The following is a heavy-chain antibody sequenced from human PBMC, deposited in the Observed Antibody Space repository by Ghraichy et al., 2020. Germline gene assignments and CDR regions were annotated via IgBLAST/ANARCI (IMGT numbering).Heavy chain of an antibody. Sequence: SETLSLTCTVSGGSISSSSYHWGWIRQPPGKGLEWIGNIYYSGSTYYNPSLKSRVTISVDTSKNQFSLKLSSVTAADTAVYYCARRASPIYYDSGSTFDYWGQGTLVTVSS. J-gene: IGHJ4*02. CDR1: GGSISSSSYH. CDR3: ARRASPIYYDSGSTFDY. CDR2: IYYSGST. D-gene: IGHD3-10*01. V-gene: IGHV4-39*01.